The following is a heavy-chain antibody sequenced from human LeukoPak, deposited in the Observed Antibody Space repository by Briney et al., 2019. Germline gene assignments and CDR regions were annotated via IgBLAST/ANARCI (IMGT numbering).Heavy chain of an antibody. CDR1: GGSFSGYY. CDR2: INHSGST. V-gene: IGHV4-34*01. CDR3: ARVNINNWHSCDY. D-gene: IGHD1-1*01. Sequence: PSETLSLTCAVYGGSFSGYYWSWIRQPPGKGLEWIGEINHSGSTNYNPSLKSRVTISVDTSKNQFSLKLSSETAADTAVYYCARVNINNWHSCDYWGQGTLVTVSS. J-gene: IGHJ4*02.